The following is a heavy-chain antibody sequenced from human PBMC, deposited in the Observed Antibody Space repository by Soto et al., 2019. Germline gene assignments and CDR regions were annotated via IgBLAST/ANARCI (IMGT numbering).Heavy chain of an antibody. CDR3: EARRSGLYAMEV. CDR2: IVGGSGNT. Sequence: SVEVFCKASGFTFSTSAVQWVRQARCQRPEWMWWIVGGSGNTNYAQNSQERVIITRDMSTSTVYMELSSLRSDDTAVYVCEARRSGLYAMEVWGQGTTVTVSS. D-gene: IGHD1-26*01. J-gene: IGHJ6*02. V-gene: IGHV1-58*01. CDR1: GFTFSTSA.